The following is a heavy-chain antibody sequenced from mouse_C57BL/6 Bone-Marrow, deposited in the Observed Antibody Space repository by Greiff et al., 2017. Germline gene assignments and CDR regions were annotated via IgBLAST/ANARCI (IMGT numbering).Heavy chain of an antibody. CDR1: GYTFTSYW. CDR2: IDPSDSYT. J-gene: IGHJ3*01. D-gene: IGHD1-1*01. Sequence: QVQLHQPGAELVMPGASVKLSCKASGYTFTSYWMHWVKQRPGQGLEWIGEIDPSDSYTNYNQKFKGKSTLTVDKSSSTAYMQLSSLTSEDSAVYYCAREGLLRAWFAYWGQGTLVTVSA. V-gene: IGHV1-69*01. CDR3: AREGLLRAWFAY.